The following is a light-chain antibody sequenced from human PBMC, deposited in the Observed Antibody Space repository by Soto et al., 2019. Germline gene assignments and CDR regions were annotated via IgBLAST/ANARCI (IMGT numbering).Light chain of an antibody. V-gene: IGKV4-1*01. Sequence: DIVMTQSPDSLAVSLGERATINCKSSQSVLYSSNNKNYLAWYQQKPGQPPKLLIYWASTRESGVPDRFSGSGSGPDFTLTISSLQAEDVAVYYCQQYYSIPYTFGQGTKLEIK. J-gene: IGKJ2*01. CDR1: QSVLYSSNNKNY. CDR3: QQYYSIPYT. CDR2: WAS.